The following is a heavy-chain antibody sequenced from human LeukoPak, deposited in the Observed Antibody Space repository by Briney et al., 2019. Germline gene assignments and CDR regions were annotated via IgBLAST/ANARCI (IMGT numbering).Heavy chain of an antibody. V-gene: IGHV4-30-2*01. CDR2: INHSGST. Sequence: SQTLSLTCIVSGGSISSGDYYWSWIRQPPGKGLEWIGYINHSGSTYYKPSLKSRVTISVDRSKNHFSLNLSYATAADTAVYYCARDFSSGEAFDIWGQGAMVTVSS. CDR3: ARDFSSGEAFDI. D-gene: IGHD6-19*01. J-gene: IGHJ3*02. CDR1: GGSISSGDYY.